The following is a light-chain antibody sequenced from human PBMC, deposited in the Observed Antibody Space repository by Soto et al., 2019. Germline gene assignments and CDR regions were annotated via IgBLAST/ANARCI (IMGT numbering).Light chain of an antibody. Sequence: DIQMTQSPSSVSASVGDSVTITFRASQDIDSWLAWYQQKPGKAPNLLIYAASSLQSGVPSRFSGSGSGTDFTLTISSLQPEDFATYYCQQSYSTPFFGQGTRLEI. CDR3: QQSYSTPF. J-gene: IGKJ5*01. CDR1: QDIDSW. V-gene: IGKV1-12*02. CDR2: AAS.